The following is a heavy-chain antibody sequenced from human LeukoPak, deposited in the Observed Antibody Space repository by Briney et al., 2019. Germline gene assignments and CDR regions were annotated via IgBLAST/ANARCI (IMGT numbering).Heavy chain of an antibody. CDR3: ARLGFSDGSDNWLSDN. V-gene: IGHV4-59*01. CDR2: IYYSGST. D-gene: IGHD3-10*01. Sequence: PSETLSLTCTVSGGSISRYYWSWIRQPPGKGLEYIGYIYYSGSTNYNPSLKSRVTISVDTSKNQFSLKLNSVSAGDTAVYYCARLGFSDGSDNWLSDNWGQGTLVTVSS. CDR1: GGSISRYY. J-gene: IGHJ4*02.